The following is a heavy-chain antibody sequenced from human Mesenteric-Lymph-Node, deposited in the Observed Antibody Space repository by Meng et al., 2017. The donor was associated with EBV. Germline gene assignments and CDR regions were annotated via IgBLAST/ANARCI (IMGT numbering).Heavy chain of an antibody. CDR2: INHSGST. CDR1: GWSFSGYY. Sequence: QVQQWGAGLLKPSESLYLTCAVYGWSFSGYYWTWSRQPPGKGLEWIGEINHSGSTNYNPSLKSRVIISVDTSKNQFSLKLSSVTAADTAVYYCASALPGLPHDSWGQGTLVTVSS. J-gene: IGHJ4*02. CDR3: ASALPGLPHDS. D-gene: IGHD5-12*01. V-gene: IGHV4-34*02.